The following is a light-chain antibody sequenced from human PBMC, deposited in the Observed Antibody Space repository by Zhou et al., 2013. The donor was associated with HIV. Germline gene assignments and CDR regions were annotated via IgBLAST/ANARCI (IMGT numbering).Light chain of an antibody. CDR2: DAS. CDR3: QQYGSSPRT. Sequence: EIVLTQSPATLSLSPGERATLSCRASQSVSRFLAWYQQKPGQAPRLLIYDASSRATGIPARFSGSGSGTDFTLTISRLEPEDCAVYYCQQYGSSPRTFGQGTKVEI. CDR1: QSVSRF. J-gene: IGKJ1*01. V-gene: IGKV3-20*01.